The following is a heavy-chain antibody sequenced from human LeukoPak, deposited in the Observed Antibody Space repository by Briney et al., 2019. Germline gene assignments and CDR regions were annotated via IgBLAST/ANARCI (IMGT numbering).Heavy chain of an antibody. CDR1: GFTFSSYG. V-gene: IGHV3-74*01. CDR3: ARDLTGSVFDF. Sequence: GGSLRLSCAASGFTFSSYGMHWVRQVPGKGLVCVSRITSDGSSTSYADSVRGRFTISRDNAKNTVYLQMNSLRAEDTAMYYCARDLTGSVFDFWGQGTLVTVSS. J-gene: IGHJ4*02. D-gene: IGHD4/OR15-4a*01. CDR2: ITSDGSST.